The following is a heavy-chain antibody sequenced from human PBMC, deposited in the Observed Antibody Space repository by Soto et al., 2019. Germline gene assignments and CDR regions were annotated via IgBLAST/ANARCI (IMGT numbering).Heavy chain of an antibody. Sequence: SGGSLRLSCAASGFTFSSYAMSWVRQAPGKGLEWVSAISGSGGSTYYADSVKGRFTISRDNSKNTLYLQMNSLRAEDTAVYYCAKGRSGGIVGATTYYWGQGTLVTVSS. CDR3: AKGRSGGIVGATTYY. CDR2: ISGSGGST. D-gene: IGHD1-26*01. J-gene: IGHJ4*02. V-gene: IGHV3-23*01. CDR1: GFTFSSYA.